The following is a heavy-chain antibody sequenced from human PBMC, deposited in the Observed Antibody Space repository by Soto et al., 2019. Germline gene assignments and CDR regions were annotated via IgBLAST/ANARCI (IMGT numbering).Heavy chain of an antibody. CDR3: XXXGRQSANWFXX. CDR1: GGTFNSYS. Sequence: QVQLVQSGAEVKTPGSSVKVSCKASGGTFNSYSIDWVRQAPGQGFEWMGGIIPMSGRPNYAQRFQGRVTFSADKSTNTVYMEVNSLTHEXXXXXXXXXXGRQSANWFXXWGQ. CDR2: IIPMSGRP. J-gene: IGHJ5*02. V-gene: IGHV1-69*06.